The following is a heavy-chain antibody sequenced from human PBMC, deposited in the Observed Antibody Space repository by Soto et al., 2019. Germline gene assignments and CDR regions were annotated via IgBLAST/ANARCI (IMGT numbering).Heavy chain of an antibody. CDR1: GFTFSSYW. Sequence: VQLVESGGGLVQPGGSLRLSCAASGFTFSSYWMSWVRQAPGKGLEWVANIKQDGSEKYYVDSVKGRFTISRDNAKNSLYLQMNRLRAEDTAVYYCARDSTYYDFWSGYSYYGMDVWGQGTTVTVSS. CDR2: IKQDGSEK. V-gene: IGHV3-7*01. CDR3: ARDSTYYDFWSGYSYYGMDV. D-gene: IGHD3-3*01. J-gene: IGHJ6*02.